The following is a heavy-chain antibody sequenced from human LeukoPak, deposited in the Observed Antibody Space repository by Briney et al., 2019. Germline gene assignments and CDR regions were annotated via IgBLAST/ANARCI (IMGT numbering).Heavy chain of an antibody. D-gene: IGHD3-22*01. CDR1: GSTVSSYY. CDR3: ARGTRPCNSSGYYFFDF. V-gene: IGHV4-59*02. J-gene: IGHJ4*02. Sequence: PSETLSLTCTVSGSTVSSYYWSWLRQPPGKGLEWIGYINYSGSTNFNPSLKSRATISMDTSKHHFSLKLSSVTAADTAVYYCARGTRPCNSSGYYFFDFWGQGTLVTVSS. CDR2: INYSGST.